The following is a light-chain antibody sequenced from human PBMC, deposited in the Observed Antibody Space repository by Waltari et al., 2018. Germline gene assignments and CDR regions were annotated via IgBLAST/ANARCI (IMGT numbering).Light chain of an antibody. J-gene: IGKJ2*01. CDR3: QHLNSYPVT. Sequence: DIQLTQSPSFLSASVGDRVTITCRACQGISSYLAWYQQKPGKAPKLLIYTASTLQSGVPSRFSGSGSGTEFTLTISSLQPEDFATYYCQHLNSYPVTFGQGTKLEIK. CDR2: TAS. CDR1: QGISSY. V-gene: IGKV1-9*01.